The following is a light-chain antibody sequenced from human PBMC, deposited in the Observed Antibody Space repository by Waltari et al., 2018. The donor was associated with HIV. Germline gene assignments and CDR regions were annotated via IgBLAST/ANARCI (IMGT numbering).Light chain of an antibody. CDR2: NAY. CDR1: QRVSKW. CDR3: QQYNSYWYT. V-gene: IGKV1-5*03. Sequence: DIQMTQSPSTLSASVGDRVTISCRASQRVSKWLAWYRQKPGKAPKLLISNAYRLETGVPSTFSGSGSGTECTLTISSLQPDDSATYYCQQYNSYWYTFGQGTKLEIK. J-gene: IGKJ2*01.